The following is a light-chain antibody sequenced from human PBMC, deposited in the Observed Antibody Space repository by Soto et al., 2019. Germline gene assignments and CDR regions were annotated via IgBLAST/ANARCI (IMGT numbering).Light chain of an antibody. CDR1: QSISSW. Sequence: DIQMTQSPSTLSASVGDRVTITCRASQSISSWLAWYQQKPGKAHKLLIYKASSLESGVQSRFSGSGSGTEFTLTIRSLQSEDFAVYYCKQYNNWPRTFGQGTKVDIK. CDR3: KQYNNWPRT. CDR2: KAS. J-gene: IGKJ1*01. V-gene: IGKV1-5*03.